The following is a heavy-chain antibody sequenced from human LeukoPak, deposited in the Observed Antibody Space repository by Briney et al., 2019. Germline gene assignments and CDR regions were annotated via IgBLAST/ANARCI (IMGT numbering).Heavy chain of an antibody. D-gene: IGHD6-19*01. CDR3: AKADIAVAGPYYFDY. Sequence: GGSLRLSCAASGFTFSSYAMSWVRQAPGKGLEWVSAISGSGGSTYSADSVKGRFTISRDSSKNTLYLQMNSLRAEDTAVYYCAKADIAVAGPYYFDYWGQGTLVTVSS. J-gene: IGHJ4*02. V-gene: IGHV3-23*01. CDR1: GFTFSSYA. CDR2: ISGSGGST.